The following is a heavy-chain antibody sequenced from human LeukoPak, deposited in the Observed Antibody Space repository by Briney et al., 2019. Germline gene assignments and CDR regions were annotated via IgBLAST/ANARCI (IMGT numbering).Heavy chain of an antibody. CDR1: GFTFSSYS. CDR2: ISSSSSTI. V-gene: IGHV3-48*04. J-gene: IGHJ3*02. CDR3: ARDLTHDAFDI. Sequence: PGGSLRLSCAASGFTFSSYSMNWVRQAPGKGLEWVSYISSSSSTIYYADSVKGRFTISRDNAKNSLYLQMNSLRAEDTAVYYCARDLTHDAFDIWGQGTMVTVSS. D-gene: IGHD1-14*01.